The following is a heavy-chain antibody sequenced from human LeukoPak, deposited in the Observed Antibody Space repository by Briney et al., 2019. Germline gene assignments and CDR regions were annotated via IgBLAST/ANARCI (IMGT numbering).Heavy chain of an antibody. CDR1: GLTFSRYW. CDR2: IEEDGSEK. V-gene: IGHV3-7*01. J-gene: IGHJ3*02. D-gene: IGHD3-16*01. Sequence: PGGSPRLSCAASGLTFSRYWMSWVRQAPGKGLEWVASIEEDGSEKYYVDSVKGRCTISRDSAKNSLYLQINSLRAEDTAVYYCARDELRTGAFDIWGQGTMVTVSS. CDR3: ARDELRTGAFDI.